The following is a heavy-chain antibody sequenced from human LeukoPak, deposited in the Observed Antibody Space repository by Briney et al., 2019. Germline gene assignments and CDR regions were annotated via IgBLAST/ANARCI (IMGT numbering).Heavy chain of an antibody. V-gene: IGHV5-51*01. CDR2: IYPGDSDT. Sequence: GESLKISCKGFGYSFTNYWIGWVRQMPGKGLEWMGIIYPGDSDTRYSPSFQGQVTISADKSINTAYLQWSSLKASDTAMYYCARRVLNSGYDHYYFDYWGQGTLVTVSS. CDR3: ARRVLNSGYDHYYFDY. D-gene: IGHD5-12*01. J-gene: IGHJ4*02. CDR1: GYSFTNYW.